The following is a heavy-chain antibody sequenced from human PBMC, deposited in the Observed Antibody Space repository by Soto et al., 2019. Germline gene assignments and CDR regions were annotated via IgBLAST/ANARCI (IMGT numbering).Heavy chain of an antibody. V-gene: IGHV1-3*01. J-gene: IGHJ5*02. Sequence: VASVKVSCKASGYTFTSYAMHWVRQAPGQRLEWMGWINAGNGNTKYSQKFQGRVTITRDTSASTAYMELSSLRSEDTAVYYCARETQSGYSYGALWFDPWGQGTLVTVSS. D-gene: IGHD5-18*01. CDR1: GYTFTSYA. CDR3: ARETQSGYSYGALWFDP. CDR2: INAGNGNT.